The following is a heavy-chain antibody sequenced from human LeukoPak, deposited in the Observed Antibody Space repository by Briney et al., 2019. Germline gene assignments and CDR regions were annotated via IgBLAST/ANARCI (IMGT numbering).Heavy chain of an antibody. V-gene: IGHV4-30-2*01. CDR1: GGSISSGGYS. D-gene: IGHD2-2*01. CDR3: ARGPWGSSTSWGDYYYGMDV. CDR2: IYRSGST. Sequence: SETLSLTCAVSGGSISSGGYSWSWIRQPPGKGLEWIGYIYRSGSTNYNPSLKSRVTISVDTSKNQFSLKLSSVTAADTAVYYCARGPWGSSTSWGDYYYGMDVWGQGTTVTVSS. J-gene: IGHJ6*02.